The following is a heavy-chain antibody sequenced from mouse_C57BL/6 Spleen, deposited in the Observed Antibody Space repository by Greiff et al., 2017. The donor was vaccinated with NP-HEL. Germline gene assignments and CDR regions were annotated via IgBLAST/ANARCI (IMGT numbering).Heavy chain of an antibody. J-gene: IGHJ1*03. CDR2: IDPSDSYT. Sequence: QVQLQQPGAELVMPGASVKLSCKASGYTFTSYWMHWVKQRPGQGLEWIGEIDPSDSYTNYNQKFKGKSTLTVDKSSSTAYMQLGSLTSEDCAVYYCARSRVYYSNRYFDVWGTGTTVTVSS. V-gene: IGHV1-69*01. CDR3: ARSRVYYSNRYFDV. D-gene: IGHD2-5*01. CDR1: GYTFTSYW.